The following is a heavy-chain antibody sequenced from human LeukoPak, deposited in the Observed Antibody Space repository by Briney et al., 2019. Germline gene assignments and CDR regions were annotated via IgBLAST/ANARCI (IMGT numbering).Heavy chain of an antibody. V-gene: IGHV4-34*01. CDR1: GGSFSGYY. CDR2: INPSGST. D-gene: IGHD6-13*01. CDR3: ASSGEIAAAGTSHDY. J-gene: IGHJ4*02. Sequence: SETLSLTCAVYGGSFSGYYWSWIRQPPGKGLEWIGEINPSGSTNYNPSLKSRVTISVDTSKNQFSLKLSSVTAADTAVYYCASSGEIAAAGTSHDYWGQGTLVTVSS.